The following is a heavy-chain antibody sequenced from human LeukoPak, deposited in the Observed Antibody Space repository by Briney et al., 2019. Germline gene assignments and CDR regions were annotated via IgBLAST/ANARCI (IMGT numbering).Heavy chain of an antibody. V-gene: IGHV4-4*07. D-gene: IGHD3-22*01. CDR3: ARAYQDFYYDSPDAFDI. Sequence: PSETLSLTCTVSGGSISSYYWSWIRQPAGKGLEWIGRIYTSGSTNYNPSLKSRVTMSVDTSKNQFSLKLSSLTAADTAVQYCARAYQDFYYDSPDAFDIWGQGTMVTVSS. J-gene: IGHJ3*02. CDR1: GGSISSYY. CDR2: IYTSGST.